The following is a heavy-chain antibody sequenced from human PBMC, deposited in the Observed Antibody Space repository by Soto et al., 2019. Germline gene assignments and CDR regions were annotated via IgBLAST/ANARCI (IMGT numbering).Heavy chain of an antibody. J-gene: IGHJ6*02. CDR2: IYYSGST. Sequence: PSETLSLTCTVSGGSISSYYWSWIRQPPGKGLEWVGYIYYSGSTNYNPSLKSRVTISVDTSKNQFSLKLSSGTAADTAVYYCARGASQDYYYYYGMDVWGQGTTVTVSS. V-gene: IGHV4-59*01. CDR3: ARGASQDYYYYYGMDV. CDR1: GGSISSYY.